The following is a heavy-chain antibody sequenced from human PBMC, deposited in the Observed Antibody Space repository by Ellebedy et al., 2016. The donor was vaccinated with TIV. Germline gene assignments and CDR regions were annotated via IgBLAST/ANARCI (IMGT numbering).Heavy chain of an antibody. CDR3: ARYLRRGYDYYGMDV. J-gene: IGHJ6*02. CDR2: INYSGST. V-gene: IGHV4-59*01. CDR1: GGSISSYY. Sequence: MPSETLSLTCTVSGGSISSYYWSWIRQPPGKGLEWIGYINYSGSTNYNPSHKSRVTISVDTSKNQFSLKLSSVTAADTAVYYCARYLRRGYDYYGMDVWGQGTTVTVSS.